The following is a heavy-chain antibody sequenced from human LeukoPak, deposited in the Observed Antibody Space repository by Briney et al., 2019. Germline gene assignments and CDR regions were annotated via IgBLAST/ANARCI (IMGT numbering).Heavy chain of an antibody. CDR2: IWYDGSNK. D-gene: IGHD3-22*01. V-gene: IGHV3-33*01. Sequence: GGSLRLSCAASGFTFSSYGMHWVRQAPGKGLEWVAVIWYDGSNKYYADSVKGRFTISRDNSKNTLYLQMNSLRAEDTAVYYCARDFYDSSGYRCDYWGQGTLVTVSS. CDR3: ARDFYDSSGYRCDY. CDR1: GFTFSSYG. J-gene: IGHJ4*02.